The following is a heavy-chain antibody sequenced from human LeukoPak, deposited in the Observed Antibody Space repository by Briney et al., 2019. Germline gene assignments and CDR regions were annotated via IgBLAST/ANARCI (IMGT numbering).Heavy chain of an antibody. CDR2: ISYDATNK. Sequence: PGRSLRLSCEASGFTFCSYAMHWVRQAPGKGLEWVAGISYDATNKYYAGSVSVRFIISRDSSKNTLFFQMNRLTPEDTAVYYCVRGAPSYSGTRTPKFDYWGQGTLVTVSS. D-gene: IGHD1-1*01. CDR1: GFTFCSYA. J-gene: IGHJ4*02. CDR3: VRGAPSYSGTRTPKFDY. V-gene: IGHV3-30*04.